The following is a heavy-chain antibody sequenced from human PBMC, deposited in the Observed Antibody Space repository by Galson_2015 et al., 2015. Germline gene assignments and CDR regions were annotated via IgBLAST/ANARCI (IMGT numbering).Heavy chain of an antibody. CDR1: GFDFGDFA. D-gene: IGHD1-20*01. V-gene: IGHV3-49*03. CDR2: VRVSTFGATT. Sequence: SLRLSCAGSGFDFGDFAMTWLRQAPGKGLEWVGFVRVSTFGATTEIAASVRGRFAISGNDSKSVAYLHMTSLRTEDTAVYYCARRITNYDSWGQGTRVTVSS. J-gene: IGHJ4*02. CDR3: ARRITNYDS.